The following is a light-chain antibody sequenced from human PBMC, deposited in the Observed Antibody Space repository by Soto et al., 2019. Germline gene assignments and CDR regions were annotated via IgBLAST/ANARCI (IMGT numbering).Light chain of an antibody. CDR1: QSVFNNH. V-gene: IGKV3-20*01. CDR3: QQYGSSGT. Sequence: EIVLTQSPGTLSLSPGERATLSCRASQSVFNNHVGWYQQKPGQAPRRLIFGASFRATGIPDRFSGSGSGTDFTLTISRLEAEDFAVYYCQQYGSSGTFGQGTKVDIK. J-gene: IGKJ1*01. CDR2: GAS.